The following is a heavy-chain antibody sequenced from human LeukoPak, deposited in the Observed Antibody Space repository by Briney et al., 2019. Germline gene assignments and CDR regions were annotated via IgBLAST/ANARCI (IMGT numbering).Heavy chain of an antibody. CDR3: ARDFLTAAADYYYYGMDV. D-gene: IGHD6-13*01. CDR2: ISSSSSTI. J-gene: IGHJ6*02. CDR1: GLTFSSYS. V-gene: IGHV3-48*02. Sequence: GGSLRLSCAASGLTFSSYSMNWVRQAPGKGLEWVSYISSSSSTIYYADSVKGRFTISRDNAKNSLYLQMNSLRDEDTAVYYCARDFLTAAADYYYYGMDVWGQGTTVTVSS.